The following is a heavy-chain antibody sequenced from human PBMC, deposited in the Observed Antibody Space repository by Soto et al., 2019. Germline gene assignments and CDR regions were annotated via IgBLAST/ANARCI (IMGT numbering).Heavy chain of an antibody. CDR1: GGSISSYY. CDR3: AISPPWGGSSWYGEVGYGMDV. CDR2: IYTSGST. J-gene: IGHJ6*02. V-gene: IGHV4-4*07. Sequence: SETLSLTCTVSGGSISSYYWSWIRQPAGKGLEWIGRIYTSGSTNYNPSLKSRVTMSVDTSKNQFSLKLSSVTAADTAVYYWAISPPWGGSSWYGEVGYGMDVWGQGTTVTVSS. D-gene: IGHD6-13*01.